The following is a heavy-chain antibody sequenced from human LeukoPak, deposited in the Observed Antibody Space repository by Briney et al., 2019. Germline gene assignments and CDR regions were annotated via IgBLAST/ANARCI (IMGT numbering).Heavy chain of an antibody. D-gene: IGHD7-27*01. CDR3: ARRPGDNWGFDY. CDR2: VFYTGST. V-gene: IGHV4-30-2*01. Sequence: PSETLSLTCTVSGGSIRSDIHYWSWIRQAPEKGLEWIGYVFYTGSTYNNPSFRSRVTISVDTSKSQFSLRLTSVTAADTAVYYCARRPGDNWGFDYWGQGTLVTVSS. J-gene: IGHJ4*02. CDR1: GGSIRSDIHY.